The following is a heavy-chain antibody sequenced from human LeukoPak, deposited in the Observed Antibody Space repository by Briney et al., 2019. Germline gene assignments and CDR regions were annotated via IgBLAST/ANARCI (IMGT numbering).Heavy chain of an antibody. D-gene: IGHD6-19*01. V-gene: IGHV7-4-1*02. CDR1: GYTFTGYY. J-gene: IGHJ6*03. Sequence: ASVKVSCKASGYTFTGYYMHWVRQAPGQGLEWMGWINTNTGNPTYAQGFTGRFVFSLDTSVSTAYLQISSLKAEDTAVYYCAREAGSGWYYYYYYMDVWGKGTTVTVSS. CDR3: AREAGSGWYYYYYYMDV. CDR2: INTNTGNP.